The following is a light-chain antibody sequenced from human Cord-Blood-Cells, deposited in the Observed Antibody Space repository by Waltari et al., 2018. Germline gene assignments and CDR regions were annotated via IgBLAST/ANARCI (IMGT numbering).Light chain of an antibody. CDR2: YDS. Sequence: SYVLTQPPSVSVAPGKTARITCGGNNIGSKSVHGYQQKPGQAPVLVIYYDSDRPSGIPERFSGSNSGNTATLTISRVEAGDEAEYYCQVWDSSSDHYVFGTGTKVIVL. CDR1: NIGSKS. CDR3: QVWDSSSDHYV. V-gene: IGLV3-21*04. J-gene: IGLJ1*01.